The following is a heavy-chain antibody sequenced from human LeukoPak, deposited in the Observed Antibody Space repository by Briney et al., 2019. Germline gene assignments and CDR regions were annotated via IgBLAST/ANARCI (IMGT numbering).Heavy chain of an antibody. CDR1: GFTFSSYG. J-gene: IGHJ4*02. Sequence: GGSLRLSCAASGFTFSSYGMSWVRQAPGKGLEWVSSITGGAVSTYYADSVRGRFTISRDNSKNTLYLQMNSLRAEDTAVYYCAKRDTSGWYYFDFWGQGTLVTVSS. V-gene: IGHV3-23*01. D-gene: IGHD6-19*01. CDR2: ITGGAVST. CDR3: AKRDTSGWYYFDF.